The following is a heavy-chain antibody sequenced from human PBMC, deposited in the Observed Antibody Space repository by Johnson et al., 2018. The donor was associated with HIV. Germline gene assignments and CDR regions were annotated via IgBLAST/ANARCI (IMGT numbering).Heavy chain of an antibody. D-gene: IGHD1-7*01. V-gene: IGHV3-NL1*01. CDR3: AKAQRNYRGALDV. Sequence: QVQLVESGGGVVQPGGSLRLSCAASGFTFSSYGMHWVRQAPGKGLECLAYISSSGSSIYYTDSVEGRSTISRDNSRNTLSLELSNLRSDDTAVYYCAKAQRNYRGALDVWGQGTLVTVSS. CDR2: ISSSGSSI. J-gene: IGHJ3*01. CDR1: GFTFSSYG.